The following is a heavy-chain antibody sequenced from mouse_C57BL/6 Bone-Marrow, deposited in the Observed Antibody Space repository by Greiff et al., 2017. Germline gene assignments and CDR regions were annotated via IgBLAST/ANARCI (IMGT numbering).Heavy chain of an antibody. CDR1: GFSLTSYG. Sequence: VKLMESGPGLVQPSQSLSITCTVSGFSLTSYGVHWVRQSPGKGLEWLGVIWSGGSTDYNAAFISRLSISKDNSKSQVFFKLNSLQADDTAIYYGARDDYGYDGGPLAMDGWGQGASVTVSS. CDR2: IWSGGST. J-gene: IGHJ4*01. D-gene: IGHD2-2*01. V-gene: IGHV2-2*01. CDR3: ARDDYGYDGGPLAMDG.